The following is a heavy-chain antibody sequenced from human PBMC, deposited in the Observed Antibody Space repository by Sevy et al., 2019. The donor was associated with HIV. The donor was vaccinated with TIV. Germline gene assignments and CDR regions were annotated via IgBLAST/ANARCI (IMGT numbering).Heavy chain of an antibody. CDR2: IWYDGTNK. D-gene: IGHD6-19*01. CDR1: GFSISGYG. Sequence: GGSLRLSCAASGFSISGYGMHWVRQAPGKVLEWVAVIWYDGTNKECADSVKGRFTISRDNSKNTLYLQMNSLRAEDTAVYYCAREDIRVAGIGYYFHSWGQGTLVTISS. V-gene: IGHV3-33*01. CDR3: AREDIRVAGIGYYFHS. J-gene: IGHJ4*02.